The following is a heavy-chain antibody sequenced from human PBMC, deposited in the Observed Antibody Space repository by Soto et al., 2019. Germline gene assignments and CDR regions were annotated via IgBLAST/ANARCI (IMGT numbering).Heavy chain of an antibody. V-gene: IGHV3-30*18. CDR2: ISYDGSNK. CDR1: GFTFSSYG. J-gene: IGHJ4*02. Sequence: QVQLVESGGGVVQPGRSLRLSCAASGFTFSSYGMHWVRQAPGKGLEWVAVISYDGSNKYYADSVKGRFTISRDNSKNTRDLQMNSLRAEDTAVYYCAKAKYSGYDRVIDYWGQGTLVTVSS. CDR3: AKAKYSGYDRVIDY. D-gene: IGHD5-12*01.